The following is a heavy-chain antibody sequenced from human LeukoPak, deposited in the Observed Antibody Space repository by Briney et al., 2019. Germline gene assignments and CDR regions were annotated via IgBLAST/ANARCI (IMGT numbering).Heavy chain of an antibody. CDR2: IDISGGTI. J-gene: IGHJ4*02. D-gene: IGHD6-13*01. CDR1: GFTFSDYY. CDR3: AREQIQQQLPLDY. Sequence: GGSLRLSCAASGFTFSDYYMSWIRQAPGKGLEWLSYIDISGGTIYYADSVKGRFTISRDNAKNSLYLQMNSLRAEDTAVYYCAREQIQQQLPLDYWGQGTLVTVSS. V-gene: IGHV3-11*01.